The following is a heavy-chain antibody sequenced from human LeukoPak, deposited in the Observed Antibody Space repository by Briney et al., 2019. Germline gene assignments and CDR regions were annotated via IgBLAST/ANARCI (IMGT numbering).Heavy chain of an antibody. CDR3: ATVGMGATIGY. J-gene: IGHJ4*02. D-gene: IGHD1-26*01. V-gene: IGHV3-74*01. CDR1: GFTFSSYW. CDR2: INSDGRST. Sequence: GGSLRLSCAASGFTFSSYWMHWVRQAPGKGLVWVSRINSDGRSTNYADSVKGRFTISRDNAQNTLYLQMNSLRVEDTAVYYCATVGMGATIGYWGPGTLVTVSS.